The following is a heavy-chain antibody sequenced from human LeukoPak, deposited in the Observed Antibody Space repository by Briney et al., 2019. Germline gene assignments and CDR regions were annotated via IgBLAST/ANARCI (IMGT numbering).Heavy chain of an antibody. J-gene: IGHJ4*02. CDR3: ARAARGYQQIFDY. Sequence: VASVKVSCKASGYTFTSYGIRWVRQAPGQGLEWMGWISAYNGNTNYAQKLQGRVTMTTDTSTSTACMELRSLRSDDTAVYYCARAARGYQQIFDYWGQGTLVTVSS. D-gene: IGHD2-2*01. V-gene: IGHV1-18*01. CDR1: GYTFTSYG. CDR2: ISAYNGNT.